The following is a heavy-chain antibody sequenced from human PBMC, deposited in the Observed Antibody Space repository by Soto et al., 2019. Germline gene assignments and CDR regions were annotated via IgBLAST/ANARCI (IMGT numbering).Heavy chain of an antibody. CDR1: GGSISSSSYY. D-gene: IGHD1-26*01. J-gene: IGHJ4*02. CDR3: ARVIRYTGSNSRLTYFDY. V-gene: IGHV4-39*01. Sequence: SETLSLTCTASGGSISSSSYYWGWIRQPPGKGLEWIGSIYYGGNTYYNPSLKSRVTVSVDTSKNQFSLKLSSVTATDTAVYYCARVIRYTGSNSRLTYFDYWGQGTLVTVSS. CDR2: IYYGGNT.